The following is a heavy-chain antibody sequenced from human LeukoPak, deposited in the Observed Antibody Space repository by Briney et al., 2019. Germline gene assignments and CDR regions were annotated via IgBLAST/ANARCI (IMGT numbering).Heavy chain of an antibody. J-gene: IGHJ4*02. CDR1: GFTFSGFW. V-gene: IGHV3-7*03. CDR2: IKHDGSVQ. CDR3: ARSLKHDYDFDY. Sequence: GGSLRLSCIASGFTFSGFWMTWLRQAPGKGLEWVANIKHDGSVQYYVDSVKGRFTLSRDNAKNSVYLQMHNLRGDDTAVYYCARSLKHDYDFDYWGQGILVTVSS. D-gene: IGHD4-17*01.